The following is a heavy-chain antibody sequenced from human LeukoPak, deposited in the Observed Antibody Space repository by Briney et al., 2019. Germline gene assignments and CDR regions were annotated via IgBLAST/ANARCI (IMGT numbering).Heavy chain of an antibody. D-gene: IGHD3-22*01. CDR3: ARDPNDGSGYFYYFDY. CDR2: IYYSGST. J-gene: IGHJ4*02. Sequence: PSENLSLTCTVSGVSISSYYWSWIRQPPGKGLEWIGYIYYSGSTNYNPSLKSRVTISVDTSKNQSSLKLSSVTAADTAVYYCARDPNDGSGYFYYFDYWGQGTLVTVSS. V-gene: IGHV4-59*01. CDR1: GVSISSYY.